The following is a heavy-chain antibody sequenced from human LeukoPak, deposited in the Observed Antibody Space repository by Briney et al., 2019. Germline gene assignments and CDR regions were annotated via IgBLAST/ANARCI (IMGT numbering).Heavy chain of an antibody. V-gene: IGHV4-31*03. CDR2: IYYSGST. D-gene: IGHD2-2*01. CDR3: ARSRSKYYFDY. CDR1: SGSISSGGYY. J-gene: IGHJ4*02. Sequence: SETLSLTCTVSSGSISSGGYYWSWIRQHPGKGLEWIGYIYYSGSTYYNPSLKSRVTISVDTSKNQFSLKLSSVTAADTAVYYCARSRSKYYFDYWGQGTLVTVSS.